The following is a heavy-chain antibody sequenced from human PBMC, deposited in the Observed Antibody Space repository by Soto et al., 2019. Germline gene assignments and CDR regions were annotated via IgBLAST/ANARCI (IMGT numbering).Heavy chain of an antibody. J-gene: IGHJ6*02. D-gene: IGHD4-17*01. V-gene: IGHV3-9*01. CDR2: ISWNSGSI. Sequence: EVQLVEYGGGLVQHGRSLRLSCAASGFTFDDYAMHWVRHAPGKGLEWVSGISWNSGSIGYADSVKGRFTISRDNAKNSLYLQMNRLRAEDTALYYCAKDMFYGDYRGGNYYYYGMDVWGQGTTVTVSS. CDR1: GFTFDDYA. CDR3: AKDMFYGDYRGGNYYYYGMDV.